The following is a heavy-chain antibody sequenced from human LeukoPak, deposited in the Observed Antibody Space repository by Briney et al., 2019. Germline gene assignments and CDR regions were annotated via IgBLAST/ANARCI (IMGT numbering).Heavy chain of an antibody. J-gene: IGHJ4*02. CDR2: VMQVGGEK. V-gene: IGHV3-7*05. Sequence: PGGSLRLSCAASGFTFSNYWMSWVRQAPGKGLEWVANVMQVGGEKYYVDSVKGRFTISRDNAKNSLYLQMNSLRADDTAVYYCARARGGSNSDYWGQGTLVTVSS. D-gene: IGHD2-15*01. CDR3: ARARGGSNSDY. CDR1: GFTFSNYW.